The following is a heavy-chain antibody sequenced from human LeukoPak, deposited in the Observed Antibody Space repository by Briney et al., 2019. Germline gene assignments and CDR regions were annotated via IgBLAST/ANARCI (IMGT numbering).Heavy chain of an antibody. V-gene: IGHV3-74*01. CDR1: GFTFRGYW. CDR2: INEGGSVI. Sequence: GGSLRLSCAASGFTFRGYWMHWVRQAPRKGLEWVSRINEGGSVISYADSLKGRFTTPRENAKHTVYLQMDSLRAEDTAVYYCVRDLILTWTAGDDFDRWGQGTLVTVSS. CDR3: VRDLILTWTAGDDFDR. D-gene: IGHD3/OR15-3a*01. J-gene: IGHJ4*02.